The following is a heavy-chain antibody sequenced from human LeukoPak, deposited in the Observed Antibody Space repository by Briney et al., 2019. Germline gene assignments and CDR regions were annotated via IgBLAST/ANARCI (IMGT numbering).Heavy chain of an antibody. CDR3: ATAHYYYDSSGYLYYFDY. V-gene: IGHV1-24*01. CDR2: FDPEDGET. D-gene: IGHD3-22*01. J-gene: IGHJ4*02. CDR1: GYTFTSYY. Sequence: AASVKVSCKASGYTFTSYYMHWVRQAPGKGLEWMGGFDPEDGETIYAQKFQGRVTMTEDTSTDTAYMELSSLRSEDTAVYYCATAHYYYDSSGYLYYFDYWGQGTLVTVSS.